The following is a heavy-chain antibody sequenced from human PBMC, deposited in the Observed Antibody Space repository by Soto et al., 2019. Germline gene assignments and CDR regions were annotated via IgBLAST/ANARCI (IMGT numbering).Heavy chain of an antibody. CDR2: ISSSGSTI. J-gene: IGHJ4*02. V-gene: IGHV3-48*03. CDR3: ARGSYYYDISGYWYY. Sequence: GGSLRLSCAASGFTFSSYEMNWVRQAPGKGLEWVSYISSSGSTIYYADSVKGRFTISRDNAKNSLYLQMNSLRAEDTAVYYCARGSYYYDISGYWYYWGQGTLVTVSS. CDR1: GFTFSSYE. D-gene: IGHD3-22*01.